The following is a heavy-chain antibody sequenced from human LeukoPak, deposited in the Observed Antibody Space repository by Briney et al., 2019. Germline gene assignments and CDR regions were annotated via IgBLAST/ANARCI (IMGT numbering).Heavy chain of an antibody. J-gene: IGHJ5*01. Sequence: PSDTVYLTCDVYGGSFTSYWSWIRQSPGKGLHWIGEITHSRSTNYNPSLKSRVSISLATTKCQFTPKLTSVTAADTAVYYCARATRFTQCRELWFDSWGQGTLLTVSS. CDR1: GGSFTSY. V-gene: IGHV4-34*01. CDR2: ITHSRST. D-gene: IGHD3-10*01. CDR3: ARATRFTQCRELWFDS.